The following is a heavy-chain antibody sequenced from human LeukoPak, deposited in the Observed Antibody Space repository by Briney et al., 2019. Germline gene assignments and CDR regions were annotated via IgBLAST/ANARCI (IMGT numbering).Heavy chain of an antibody. CDR3: ARDLFDFYTWGSYGSFDI. J-gene: IGHJ3*02. CDR2: ISYDGSNK. V-gene: IGHV3-30-3*01. Sequence: GRSLRLSCAASGFTFSSYAMHWVRQAPGKGLEWVAVISYDGSNKYYADSVKGRFTISRDNAKTSLYLQMNSLRAEDTAVYYCARDLFDFYTWGSYGSFDIWGQGTMVTVSS. D-gene: IGHD3-16*01. CDR1: GFTFSSYA.